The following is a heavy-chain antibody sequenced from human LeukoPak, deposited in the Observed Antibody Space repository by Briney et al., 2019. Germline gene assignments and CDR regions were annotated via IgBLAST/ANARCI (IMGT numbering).Heavy chain of an antibody. Sequence: SQTLSLTCAVSGGFISSGGYSWNWIRQPPGTGLEWIGYIYHTGTTYYNSSLKGRVTISVDTSKNQFSLELKSVTAADTAVYYCARVRPGGPLDSWGQGTLVTVSS. CDR3: ARVRPGGPLDS. CDR1: GGFISSGGYS. D-gene: IGHD3-10*01. V-gene: IGHV4-30-2*01. CDR2: IYHTGTT. J-gene: IGHJ5*01.